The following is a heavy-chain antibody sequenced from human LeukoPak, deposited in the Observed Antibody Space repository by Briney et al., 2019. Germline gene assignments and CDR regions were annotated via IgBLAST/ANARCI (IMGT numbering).Heavy chain of an antibody. CDR2: MHYSGST. V-gene: IGHV4-59*01. CDR1: GASISSYY. Sequence: SETLSLTCTVSGASISSYYWNWIRQPPGKGLEWIGYMHYSGSTNYNPSLKSRVAISVDTSKHQFSLKVNSVTSADTAVYYCARDTRYYDNSGCYYFDYWGRGTLATASS. J-gene: IGHJ4*02. D-gene: IGHD3-22*01. CDR3: ARDTRYYDNSGCYYFDY.